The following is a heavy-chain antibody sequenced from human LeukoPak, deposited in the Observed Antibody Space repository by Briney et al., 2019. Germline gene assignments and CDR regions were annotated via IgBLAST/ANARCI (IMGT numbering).Heavy chain of an antibody. J-gene: IGHJ4*02. CDR1: GYTFTSYG. D-gene: IGHD3-22*01. Sequence: ASVKVSCKASGYTFTSYGISWVRQAPGQGLEWMGWISAYNGNTNYAQKLQGRVTMTRDTSTSTVYMELSSLRSEDTAVYYCARDRGDYYDSSGYYTRLDYWGQGTLVTVSS. V-gene: IGHV1-18*01. CDR2: ISAYNGNT. CDR3: ARDRGDYYDSSGYYTRLDY.